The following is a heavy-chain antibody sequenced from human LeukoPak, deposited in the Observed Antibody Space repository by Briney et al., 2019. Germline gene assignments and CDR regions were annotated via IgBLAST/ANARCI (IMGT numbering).Heavy chain of an antibody. CDR2: IYENGGTT. CDR1: GFTFRSHA. D-gene: IGHD2-21*01. J-gene: IGHJ4*02. Sequence: PPGGSLRLSRVGSGFTFRSHAMSWVRQAPEKGLEFVSGIYENGGTTYYADSVKGRFSISRDNSKNTLYLQMDSLRGEDTAVYYCAKDFRIGYSAHFDYWGQGALVTVSS. V-gene: IGHV3-23*01. CDR3: AKDFRIGYSAHFDY.